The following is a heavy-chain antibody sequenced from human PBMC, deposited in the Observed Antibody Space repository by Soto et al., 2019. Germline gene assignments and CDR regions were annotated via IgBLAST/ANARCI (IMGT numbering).Heavy chain of an antibody. CDR1: GFSFSGSY. Sequence: QVQLVESGGGLVKPGGSLRLSCAASGFSFSGSYMSWIRQAPGKGLEWVSYIRSGGSNEYYAASVRGRFAISRDDAKNSLYLPLTSLRADDTAVYYCARGPLGAFDILGQGTMVTVSS. J-gene: IGHJ3*02. CDR3: ARGPLGAFDI. V-gene: IGHV3-11*01. CDR2: IRSGGSNE.